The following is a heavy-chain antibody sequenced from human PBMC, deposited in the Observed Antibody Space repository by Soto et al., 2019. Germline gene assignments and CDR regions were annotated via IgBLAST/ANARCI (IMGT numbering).Heavy chain of an antibody. Sequence: GGSLRLSCATSGFTFSSYSMNWVRQAPGKGLEWVSYISDSGKAIYYADSVKGRFTISRDNAKNSLYLQMNSLRAEDTALYYCARDVSYWGQGTLVTVSS. CDR1: GFTFSSYS. CDR3: ARDVSY. CDR2: ISDSGKAI. V-gene: IGHV3-48*01. D-gene: IGHD3-16*01. J-gene: IGHJ4*02.